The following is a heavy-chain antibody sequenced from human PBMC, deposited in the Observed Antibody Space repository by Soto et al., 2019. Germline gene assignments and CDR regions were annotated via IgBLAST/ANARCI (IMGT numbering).Heavy chain of an antibody. J-gene: IGHJ3*02. CDR2: IRSKTSSETR. V-gene: IGHV3-15*01. CDR3: TTDGFTGIVGI. D-gene: IGHD3-22*01. CDR1: GFPFTKAW. Sequence: GGSLRLSCAASGFPFTKAWMTWVRQAPGKGLEWVGRIRSKTSSETREYAAPVKGRFTISRDDSKNMLYLEMNSLKIEDTGVYYCTTDGFTGIVGIWGQGTMVTVSS.